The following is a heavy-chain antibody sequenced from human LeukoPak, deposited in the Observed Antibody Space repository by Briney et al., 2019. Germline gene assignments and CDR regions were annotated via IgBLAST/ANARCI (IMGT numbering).Heavy chain of an antibody. J-gene: IGHJ4*02. CDR3: ARVPNAAVAAHFDY. D-gene: IGHD6-19*01. CDR2: IYYSGST. Sequence: SETLSLTCSVSGDSISSRDYYWSWIRQPPGKGLEWIGYIYYSGSTSYNPSLKSRVTISVDTSKNQFSLRLSSVTAADTAVYYCARVPNAAVAAHFDYWGQGTLVTVSS. CDR1: GDSISSRDYY. V-gene: IGHV4-30-4*08.